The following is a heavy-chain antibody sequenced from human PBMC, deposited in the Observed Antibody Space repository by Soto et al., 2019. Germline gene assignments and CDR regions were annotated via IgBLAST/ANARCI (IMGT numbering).Heavy chain of an antibody. V-gene: IGHV1-46*01. D-gene: IGHD3-10*01. Sequence: GASVKVSCKASGYTFTSYYMHWVRQAPGQGIERMGIINPSGGSTSYAQKFQGRVTMTRDTSTSTVYLEFSSLRSEDTAVYYCARVGNSLFRGVIILDYYYYGMDVWGQGTTVTV. CDR2: INPSGGST. CDR3: ARVGNSLFRGVIILDYYYYGMDV. CDR1: GYTFTSYY. J-gene: IGHJ6*02.